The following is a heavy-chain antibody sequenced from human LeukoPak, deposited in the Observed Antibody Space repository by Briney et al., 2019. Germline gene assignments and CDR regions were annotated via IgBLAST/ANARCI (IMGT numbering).Heavy chain of an antibody. J-gene: IGHJ4*02. CDR2: INSDGSST. D-gene: IGHD2-15*01. Sequence: GGSLRLSCAASGFTFSSYWMHWVRQAPGKGLVWVSRINSDGSSTSYADSVKGRFTISRDNAKNTLYLQMNSLRAEDTAVYYCRLGYCSGGSCSTLGSDYWGQGTPVTVSS. CDR1: GFTFSSYW. V-gene: IGHV3-74*01. CDR3: RLGYCSGGSCSTLGSDY.